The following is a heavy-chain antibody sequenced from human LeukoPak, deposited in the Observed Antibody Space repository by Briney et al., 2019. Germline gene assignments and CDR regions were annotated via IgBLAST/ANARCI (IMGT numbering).Heavy chain of an antibody. J-gene: IGHJ6*03. V-gene: IGHV1-2*02. CDR2: INPNSGGT. CDR1: GYTFTGYY. CDR3: ARDRTVTVYYYYYMDV. Sequence: ASVKVSRKAPGYTFTGYYMHWVRQAPGQGLEWMGWINPNSGGTNYAQKFQGRVTMTRDTSISTAYMELSRLRSDDTAVYYCARDRTVTVYYYYYMDVWGKGTTVTVSS. D-gene: IGHD4-17*01.